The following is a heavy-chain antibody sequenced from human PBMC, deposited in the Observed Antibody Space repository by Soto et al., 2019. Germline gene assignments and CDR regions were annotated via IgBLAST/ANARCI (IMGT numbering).Heavy chain of an antibody. Sequence: GGSLRLSCAASGFTFSNAWMNWVRQAPGKWLEWVGRIKSKTDGGTTDYAAPVKGRFTISRDDSKNTLYLQMNSLKTEDTAVYYCSTGTTLGYYYGMDVWGQGTTVTVSS. CDR3: STGTTLGYYYGMDV. CDR1: GFTFSNAW. D-gene: IGHD1-7*01. J-gene: IGHJ6*02. V-gene: IGHV3-15*07. CDR2: IKSKTDGGTT.